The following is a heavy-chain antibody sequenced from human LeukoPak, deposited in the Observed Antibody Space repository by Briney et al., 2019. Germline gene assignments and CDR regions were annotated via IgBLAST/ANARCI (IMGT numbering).Heavy chain of an antibody. D-gene: IGHD3-22*01. J-gene: IGHJ4*02. CDR2: ISSSGTTT. CDR1: GFTFSDHY. CDR3: ARDRRPPDYDSSGYYPYYFDY. V-gene: IGHV3-11*04. Sequence: PGGSLRLSCAASGFTFSDHYMTWIRQAPGKGLEWVSYISSSGTTTYYADSVKGRFTISRDNAKSSLYLQMNSLRVEDTAVYYCARDRRPPDYDSSGYYPYYFDYWGQGTLVTVSS.